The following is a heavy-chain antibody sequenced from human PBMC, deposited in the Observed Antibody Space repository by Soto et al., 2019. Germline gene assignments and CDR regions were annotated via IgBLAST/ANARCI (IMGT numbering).Heavy chain of an antibody. V-gene: IGHV4-34*01. D-gene: IGHD3-3*01. Sequence: SETLSLTCAVYGGSFSGYYWSWIRQPPGKGLEWIGEINHSGSTNYNPSLKSRVTISVDTSKNQFSLKLSSVTAADTAVYYCARGTTYYDFWSGYYTGFGYWGQGTLVTVSS. CDR2: INHSGST. CDR3: ARGTTYYDFWSGYYTGFGY. J-gene: IGHJ4*02. CDR1: GGSFSGYY.